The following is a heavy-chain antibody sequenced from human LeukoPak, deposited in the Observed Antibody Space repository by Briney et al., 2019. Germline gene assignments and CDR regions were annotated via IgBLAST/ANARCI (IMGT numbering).Heavy chain of an antibody. CDR2: IIPMFDIT. CDR3: ARDSSAAGCGGLFDP. CDR1: GCTFISYG. Sequence: ASVTVSRKASGCTFISYGVRWVRQAPGQRLEWLGRIIPMFDITNYAQKFQGRVTVTADKATNTAYMELSSLISEDTAVYYCARDSSAAGCGGLFDPWGQGTQVTVSS. J-gene: IGHJ5*02. V-gene: IGHV1-69*17. D-gene: IGHD6-13*01.